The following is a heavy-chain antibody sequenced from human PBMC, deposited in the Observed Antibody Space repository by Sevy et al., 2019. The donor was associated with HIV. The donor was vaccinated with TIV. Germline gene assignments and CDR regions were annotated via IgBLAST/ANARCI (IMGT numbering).Heavy chain of an antibody. Sequence: GGSLRLSCAASGFTFSSYWMSWVRQAPGKGLEWVANIKQDGSEKYYVDSVKGRFTISRDNAKNSLYLQMNSLRAEDTAVYYCARVYYDFWSGYQRPFDPWGQGTLVTVSS. D-gene: IGHD3-3*01. CDR2: IKQDGSEK. V-gene: IGHV3-7*01. CDR1: GFTFSSYW. J-gene: IGHJ5*02. CDR3: ARVYYDFWSGYQRPFDP.